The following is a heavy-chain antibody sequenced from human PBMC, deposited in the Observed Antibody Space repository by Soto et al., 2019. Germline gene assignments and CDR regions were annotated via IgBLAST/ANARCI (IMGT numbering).Heavy chain of an antibody. J-gene: IGHJ6*02. V-gene: IGHV2-5*02. Sequence: QITLKESGPTLVKPTQTLTLTCTFSGFSLSTSGVGVAWIRQPPGKALEWLALIYWDEDKRYRPSLESRLTITNDTSKNQAVLTMTNMDSVDTATYYCAYLPCSGGSCYWFSFSGMDVWGQGTTVTVSS. CDR1: GFSLSTSGVG. D-gene: IGHD2-15*01. CDR2: IYWDEDK. CDR3: AYLPCSGGSCYWFSFSGMDV.